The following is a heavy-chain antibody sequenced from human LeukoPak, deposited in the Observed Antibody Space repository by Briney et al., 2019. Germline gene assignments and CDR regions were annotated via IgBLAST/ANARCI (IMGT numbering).Heavy chain of an antibody. V-gene: IGHV3-7*01. D-gene: IGHD2-21*01. CDR2: IQKDGSQK. CDR1: EFTFSNYW. J-gene: IGHJ4*02. Sequence: PGGSLRLSCAASEFTFSNYWMSWVRQAPGKGLEWVASIQKDGSQKYDLESVKGRFTISRDNTKNSLYLHMSSLRADDTAVYFCATVAGYFDYWGQGTLVTVSS. CDR3: ATVAGYFDY.